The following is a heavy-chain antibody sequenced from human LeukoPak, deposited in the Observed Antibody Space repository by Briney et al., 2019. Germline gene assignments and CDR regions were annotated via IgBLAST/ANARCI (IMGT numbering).Heavy chain of an antibody. D-gene: IGHD3-10*01. CDR3: AKDYPSGYYGPNSLY. CDR1: GFTFSSYG. CDR2: IRYDGSNK. J-gene: IGHJ4*02. Sequence: GGSLRLSCAASGFTFSSYGMHWVRQAPGKGLEWVAFIRYDGSNKYYADSVKGRFTISRDNSKNTLYLQMNSLRAEDTAVYYCAKDYPSGYYGPNSLYWGQGTLVTVSS. V-gene: IGHV3-30*02.